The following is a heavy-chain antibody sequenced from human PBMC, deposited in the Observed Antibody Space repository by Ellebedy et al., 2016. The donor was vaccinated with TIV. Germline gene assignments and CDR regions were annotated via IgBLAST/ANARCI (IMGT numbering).Heavy chain of an antibody. D-gene: IGHD4-17*01. V-gene: IGHV4-39*01. CDR3: ARHGVGRDYGDYSDDPGIPDLGMDV. CDR2: IYYSGST. J-gene: IGHJ6*02. Sequence: GSLRLXCTVSGGSISSSSYYWGWIRQPPGKGLEWIGSIYYSGSTYYNPSLKSRVTISVDTSKNQFSLKLSSVTAADTAVYYCARHGVGRDYGDYSDDPGIPDLGMDVWGQGTTVTVSS. CDR1: GGSISSSSYY.